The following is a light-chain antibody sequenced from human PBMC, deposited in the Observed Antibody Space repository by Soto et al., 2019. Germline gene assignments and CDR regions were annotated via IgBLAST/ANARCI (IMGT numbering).Light chain of an antibody. Sequence: EIVLTQSPGTLSLSPGERATLSCRASQTISSSFLGWYQQKPGQAPRLLIYTASSRATGIPDRFTGSGSGTEFTLTISSLEPEDCAVYYCQQYGSSPQTFGQGTKVDIK. V-gene: IGKV3-20*01. CDR2: TAS. CDR1: QTISSSF. CDR3: QQYGSSPQT. J-gene: IGKJ1*01.